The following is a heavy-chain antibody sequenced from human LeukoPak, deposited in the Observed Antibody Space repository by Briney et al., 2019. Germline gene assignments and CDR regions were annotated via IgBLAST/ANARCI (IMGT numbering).Heavy chain of an antibody. CDR1: GGSISSSSHY. V-gene: IGHV4-39*01. D-gene: IGHD3-10*02. Sequence: SETLSLTCTVSGGSISSSSHYWGWIRQPPGNGLEWIGSIYYSGTTAYNPSLKSRVTISVDTSKNQFSLKLSSVTAADTAVYYCVRWQSGSMFHPPWGQGTLVTVSS. J-gene: IGHJ5*02. CDR2: IYYSGTT. CDR3: VRWQSGSMFHPP.